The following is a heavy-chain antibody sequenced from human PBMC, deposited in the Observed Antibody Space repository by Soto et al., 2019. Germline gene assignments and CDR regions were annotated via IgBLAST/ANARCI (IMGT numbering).Heavy chain of an antibody. V-gene: IGHV3-23*01. Sequence: GGSLRLSCKASGFTFSSYSMNWVRQAPGKGLEWVSDIIDSGGSTYYADSVKGRFTVSRDNSKSTLYLQMNSLRAEDTALYYCAKGRSYYYYYGVDVWGQGTTVTVSS. CDR1: GFTFSSYS. J-gene: IGHJ6*02. CDR2: IIDSGGST. CDR3: AKGRSYYYYYGVDV.